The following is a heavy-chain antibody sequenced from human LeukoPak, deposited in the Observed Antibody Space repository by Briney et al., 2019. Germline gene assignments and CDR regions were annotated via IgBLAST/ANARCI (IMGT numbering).Heavy chain of an antibody. CDR3: AHTVTPRYFQF. J-gene: IGHJ1*01. Sequence: PSETLSLTCAVYGGSFSGYYWSWIRQAPGKGLEWVSFISSSSSYIYYADSVKGRFTISRDNAKNSLYLQMNSLRTEDTALYYCAHTVTPRYFQFWGQGTLVTVSS. CDR2: ISSSSSYI. V-gene: IGHV3-11*06. CDR1: GGSFSGYY. D-gene: IGHD4-17*01.